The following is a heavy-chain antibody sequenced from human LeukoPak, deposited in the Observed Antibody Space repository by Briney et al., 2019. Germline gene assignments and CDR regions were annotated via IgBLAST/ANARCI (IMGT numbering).Heavy chain of an antibody. J-gene: IGHJ4*02. CDR3: ARDREGYFDY. CDR1: GFTVSSNY. CDR2: IYSGGST. V-gene: IGHV3-66*01. Sequence: GGSLRLSCAASGFTVSSNYMSWVRQAPGKGLEWVSVIYSGGSTYYADSVKGRFTISRDNSKNTLYLHMNSLRAEDTTVYYCARDREGYFDYWGQGTLVTVSS.